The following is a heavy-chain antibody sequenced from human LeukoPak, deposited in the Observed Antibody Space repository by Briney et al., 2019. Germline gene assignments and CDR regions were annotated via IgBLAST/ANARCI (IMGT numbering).Heavy chain of an antibody. D-gene: IGHD3-22*01. J-gene: IGHJ4*02. CDR1: GGSISSGSYY. V-gene: IGHV4-61*02. Sequence: PSETLSLTCTVSGGSISSGSYYWSWIRQPAGKGLEWIGRIYTSGSTNYNPSLKSRVTISIDTSKKQFFLKLTSVTAADTAVYYCARDNYYDSTGYTDYWGQGTLVTVSS. CDR2: IYTSGST. CDR3: ARDNYYDSTGYTDY.